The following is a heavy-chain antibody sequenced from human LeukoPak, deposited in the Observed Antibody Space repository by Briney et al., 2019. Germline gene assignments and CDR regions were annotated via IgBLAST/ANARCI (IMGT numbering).Heavy chain of an antibody. CDR1: GFTFSRYG. CDR3: AKDPLPYDP. CDR2: ISGSGDNT. V-gene: IGHV3-23*01. Sequence: PGGSLRLSCAASGFTFSRYGMSWVRQAPGKGLEWVSAISGSGDNTYYADSVRGRLTISRDNSRNMLYVQMNSLRAEDTAVYYCAKDPLPYDPWGQGTLVTVSS. J-gene: IGHJ5*02.